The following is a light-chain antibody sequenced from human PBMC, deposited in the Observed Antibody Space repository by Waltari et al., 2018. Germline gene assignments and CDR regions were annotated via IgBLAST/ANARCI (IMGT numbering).Light chain of an antibody. J-gene: IGKJ1*01. CDR2: AAF. V-gene: IGKV1-39*01. CDR1: QTIGTY. CDR3: QQSYNTPRT. Sequence: DIQMTQSPSPLPASVGDRVTITCRASQTIGTYLSWYPQKPGKAPRLRIYAAFSLESGVPSRFSGSGSGTEFTLTISSLQPEDFATYYCQQSYNTPRTFGQGTKVEIK.